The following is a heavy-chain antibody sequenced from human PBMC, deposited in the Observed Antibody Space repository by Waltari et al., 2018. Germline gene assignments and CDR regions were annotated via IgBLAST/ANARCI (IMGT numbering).Heavy chain of an antibody. CDR2: INPSGGST. CDR3: ARGSLRWYHYNWFDP. D-gene: IGHD2-15*01. J-gene: IGHJ5*02. V-gene: IGHV1-46*01. Sequence: QVQLVQSGAEVKKPGASVKVSCTASGYTFTSYYMHWVRQAPGQGLEWMGIINPSGGSTSYAQKFQGRVTMTRDTSTSTVYMELSSLRSEDTAVYYCARGSLRWYHYNWFDPWGQGTLVTVSS. CDR1: GYTFTSYY.